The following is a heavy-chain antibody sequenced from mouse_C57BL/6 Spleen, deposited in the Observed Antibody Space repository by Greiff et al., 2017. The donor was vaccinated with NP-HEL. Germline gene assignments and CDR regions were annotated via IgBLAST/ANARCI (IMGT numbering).Heavy chain of an antibody. CDR1: GYAFTNYL. CDR2: INPGSGGT. J-gene: IGHJ3*01. D-gene: IGHD2-2*01. V-gene: IGHV1-54*01. CDR3: AREEVTTGAY. Sequence: QVHVKQSGAELVRPGTSVKVSCKASGYAFTNYLIEWVKQRPGQGLEWVGVINPGSGGTNYNEKFKGKATLTADKSSSTAYMQLSSLTSEDSAVYFCAREEVTTGAYWGQGTLVTVSA.